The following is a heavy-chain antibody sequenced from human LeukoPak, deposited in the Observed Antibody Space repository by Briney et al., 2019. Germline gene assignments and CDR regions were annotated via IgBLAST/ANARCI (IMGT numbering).Heavy chain of an antibody. CDR1: GGSFSGYY. CDR2: INHSGST. Sequence: SETLSLTCAVYGGSFSGYYWSWIRQPPGKGLEWIGEINHSGSTNYNPSLKSRVTISVDTSKNQFSLKLSSVTAADTAVYYCAREGELLWFGEQSHSDYWGQGTLVTVSS. J-gene: IGHJ4*02. CDR3: AREGELLWFGEQSHSDY. D-gene: IGHD3-10*01. V-gene: IGHV4-34*01.